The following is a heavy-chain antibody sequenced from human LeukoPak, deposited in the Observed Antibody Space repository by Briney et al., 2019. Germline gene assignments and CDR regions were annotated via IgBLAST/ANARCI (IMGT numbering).Heavy chain of an antibody. V-gene: IGHV4-61*01. CDR3: ARDGSGSSGWYNFDY. CDR1: GGSISSSSYY. Sequence: NPSETLSLTCTVSGGSISSSSYYWSWIRQPPGKGLEWIGYIYYSGSTNYNPSLKSRVTISVDTSKNQFSLKLSSVTAADTAVYYCARDGSGSSGWYNFDYWGQGTLVTVSS. J-gene: IGHJ4*02. D-gene: IGHD6-19*01. CDR2: IYYSGST.